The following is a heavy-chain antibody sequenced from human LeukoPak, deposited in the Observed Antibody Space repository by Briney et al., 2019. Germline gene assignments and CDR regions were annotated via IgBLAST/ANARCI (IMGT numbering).Heavy chain of an antibody. Sequence: GRSLRLSCAASGFIFDDYAMHWVRQAPGKGLQWVSSISWNGDGIGYADSVKGRFTISRDNAKNFLYLQMNSLRTEDRALYYCAKGSGTYQGPFDSWGQGTLVTVSS. CDR3: AKGSGTYQGPFDS. J-gene: IGHJ4*02. CDR2: ISWNGDGI. CDR1: GFIFDDYA. V-gene: IGHV3-9*01. D-gene: IGHD1-26*01.